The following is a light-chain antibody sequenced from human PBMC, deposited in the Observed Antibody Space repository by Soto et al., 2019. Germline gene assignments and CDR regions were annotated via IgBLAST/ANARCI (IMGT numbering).Light chain of an antibody. Sequence: DIQMTQSPSTLSACVGDRVTITFRASQSISSWLAWYQQKPGKAPKLLIYDASSLESGVPSRFSGSGSGTEFTLTISSLQPGDFATYYCQQYNSYWTFGQGTKV. V-gene: IGKV1-5*01. J-gene: IGKJ1*01. CDR3: QQYNSYWT. CDR2: DAS. CDR1: QSISSW.